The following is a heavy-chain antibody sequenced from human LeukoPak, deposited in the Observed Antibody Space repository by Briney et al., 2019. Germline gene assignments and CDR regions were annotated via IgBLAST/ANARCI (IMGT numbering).Heavy chain of an antibody. Sequence: LAGGSLRLSCAASGFTFSRYAMTWVRRAPGKGLEWVSTIGDSGDKSYYPDSVKGRLTISRDLSKDTLFLEMHNLRAEDTAVYYCARGPPRGKYYYMDVWGKGTTVTVSS. J-gene: IGHJ6*03. CDR3: ARGPPRGKYYYMDV. D-gene: IGHD1-1*01. CDR2: IGDSGDKS. CDR1: GFTFSRYA. V-gene: IGHV3-23*01.